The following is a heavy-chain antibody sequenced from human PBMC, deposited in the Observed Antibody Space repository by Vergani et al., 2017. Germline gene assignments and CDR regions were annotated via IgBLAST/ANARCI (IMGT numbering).Heavy chain of an antibody. CDR3: ARAYCSSTSCHPYYYGMDV. CDR2: ISASSRSI. J-gene: IGHJ6*02. Sequence: EVQLVESGGGFVPPGGSLRLSCEASGFTVSSYSITWIRQAPGKGLEWVSYISASSRSIYYADSVKGRFTISRDNAKNSLSLQMNSLRVEDTAMYYCARAYCSSTSCHPYYYGMDVWGQGTTVTVSS. CDR1: GFTVSSYS. D-gene: IGHD2-2*01. V-gene: IGHV3-48*01.